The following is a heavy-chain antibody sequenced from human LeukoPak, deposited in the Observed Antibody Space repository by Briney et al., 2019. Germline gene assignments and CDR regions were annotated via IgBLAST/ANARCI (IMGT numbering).Heavy chain of an antibody. J-gene: IGHJ4*02. CDR1: GFTFRSYS. D-gene: IGHD3-16*01. CDR2: ISSSGSYI. Sequence: GGPLRLSCATSGFTFRSYSMNWVRQAPGKGLEWVSSISSSGSYIYYADSVRGRFTISRDNAKNSLYLQMNSLRAEDTALYYCARDRSTNSYAEYFFDYWGQGTLVTVSS. V-gene: IGHV3-21*01. CDR3: ARDRSTNSYAEYFFDY.